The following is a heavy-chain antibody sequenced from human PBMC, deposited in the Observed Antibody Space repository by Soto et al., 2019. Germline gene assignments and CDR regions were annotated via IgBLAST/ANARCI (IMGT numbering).Heavy chain of an antibody. CDR2: FYYSGIT. J-gene: IGHJ4*02. Sequence: SETLSLTCTVSGGSISSSSYYWGWIRQPPGKGLEWIGSFYYSGITSYNPSLKSRVTISVDTSKNQFSLKLISVTAADTAVYYCARHWITMVRGVCHFDYWGQGTLVTVSS. CDR3: ARHWITMVRGVCHFDY. V-gene: IGHV4-39*01. D-gene: IGHD3-10*01. CDR1: GGSISSSSYY.